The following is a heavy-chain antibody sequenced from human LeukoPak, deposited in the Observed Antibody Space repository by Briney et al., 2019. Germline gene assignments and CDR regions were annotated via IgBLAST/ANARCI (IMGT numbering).Heavy chain of an antibody. CDR2: IYHSGST. V-gene: IGHV4-38-2*02. CDR1: GYSISSGYY. J-gene: IGHJ1*01. D-gene: IGHD6-13*01. Sequence: SETLSLTCTVSGYSISSGYYWGWIRQPPGKGLEWIGSIYHSGSTYYNPSLKSRVTISVDTSKNQFSLKLSSVTAADTAVYYCASYILTSIAAAGPPLAEYFQHWGQGTLATVSS. CDR3: ASYILTSIAAAGPPLAEYFQH.